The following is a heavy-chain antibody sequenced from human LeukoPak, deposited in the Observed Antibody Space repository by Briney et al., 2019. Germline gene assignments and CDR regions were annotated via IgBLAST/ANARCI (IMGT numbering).Heavy chain of an antibody. V-gene: IGHV1-18*01. CDR3: ARDYSSGHGDY. D-gene: IGHD3-22*01. Sequence: GSVRVSCKASGYMFTSYGFSWVRQAPGQGLEWMGWISAYNGNTNYAQKLQGRVTMTTDTSTSTAYMELRSLRSDDTAVYYCARDYSSGHGDYWGQGTLVTVSS. J-gene: IGHJ4*02. CDR2: ISAYNGNT. CDR1: GYMFTSYG.